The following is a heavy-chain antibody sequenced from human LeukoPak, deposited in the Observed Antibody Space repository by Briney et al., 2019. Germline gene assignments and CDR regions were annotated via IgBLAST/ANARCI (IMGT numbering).Heavy chain of an antibody. CDR2: ISTSSSYI. Sequence: PGGSLRLSCTASGFTFNGYSMNWVRQAPGKGLEWVSSISTSSSYIYYADSVKGRFTISRNNPKNSLYLQMNSLRAEDTAVYYCARNRGDPSYFDYWGQGTLVAVSS. CDR1: GFTFNGYS. J-gene: IGHJ4*02. V-gene: IGHV3-21*01. CDR3: ARNRGDPSYFDY. D-gene: IGHD4-17*01.